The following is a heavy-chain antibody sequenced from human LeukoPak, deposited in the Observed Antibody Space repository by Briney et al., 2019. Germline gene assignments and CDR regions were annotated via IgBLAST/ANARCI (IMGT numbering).Heavy chain of an antibody. CDR2: IYFSGST. J-gene: IGHJ5*02. D-gene: IGHD3-10*01. V-gene: IGHV4-59*08. Sequence: SETLSLTCAVYGGSFSGYYWSWIRQPPGKGLEWVGNIYFSGSTNYNPSLKSRVTISVDTSKNQFSLKLSSVTAADTAVYYCARQKWITMVRGVINWFDPWGQGTLVTVSS. CDR3: ARQKWITMVRGVINWFDP. CDR1: GGSFSGYY.